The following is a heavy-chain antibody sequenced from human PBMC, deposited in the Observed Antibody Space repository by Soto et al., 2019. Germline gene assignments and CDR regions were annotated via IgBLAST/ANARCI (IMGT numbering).Heavy chain of an antibody. V-gene: IGHV4-30-4*01. CDR3: ARDVRYDETYYYYGMDV. J-gene: IGHJ6*02. Sequence: PSETLSLTCTVSGGSISSGDYYWSWIRQPPGKGLEWIGYIYYSGSTYYNPSLKSRVTISVDTSKNQFSLKLSSVTAADTAVYYCARDVRYDETYYYYGMDVWGQGTTVTVS. D-gene: IGHD5-12*01. CDR2: IYYSGST. CDR1: GGSISSGDYY.